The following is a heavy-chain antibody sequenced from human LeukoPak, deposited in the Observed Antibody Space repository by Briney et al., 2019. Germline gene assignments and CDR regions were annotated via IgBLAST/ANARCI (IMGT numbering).Heavy chain of an antibody. CDR1: GFTFSNAC. J-gene: IGHJ4*02. Sequence: GGSLRLSCANSGFTFSNACMSWVRQAPGKGLEWVGHIKGKTDGETTDYAAPVQGRFTISRDDSKNTLYLQMNSLKTEDTAVYYCTTGTWIQLWLADYWGQGTLVTVSS. D-gene: IGHD5-18*01. CDR2: IKGKTDGETT. V-gene: IGHV3-15*01. CDR3: TTGTWIQLWLADY.